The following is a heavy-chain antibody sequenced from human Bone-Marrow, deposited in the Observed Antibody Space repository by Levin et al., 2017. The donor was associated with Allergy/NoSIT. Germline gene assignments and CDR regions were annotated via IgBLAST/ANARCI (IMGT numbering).Heavy chain of an antibody. CDR3: AKGRGVSHYYGMDV. CDR2: ISWNSGST. V-gene: IGHV3-9*01. CDR1: GFTFDDYA. J-gene: IGHJ6*02. Sequence: GGSLRLSCAASGFTFDDYAMHWVRQAPGKGLEWVSGISWNSGSTDYVDSVRGRFTISRDNAKNSLYLQMNGLRGEDTALYYCAKGRGVSHYYGMDVWGQGTTVTVSS. D-gene: IGHD2-21*02.